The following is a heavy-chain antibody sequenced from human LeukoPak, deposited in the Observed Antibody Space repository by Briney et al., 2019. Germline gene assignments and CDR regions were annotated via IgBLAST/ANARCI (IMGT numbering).Heavy chain of an antibody. D-gene: IGHD6-19*01. Sequence: SETLSLTCTVSGGSISSSSYYWGWIRQPPGKGLEWIGSIYYSGSTYYNPSLKSRVTISVDTSKNQFSLKLSSVTAADTAVYYCARDPGEYSSGWYASPLTMRDYWGQGTLVTVSS. V-gene: IGHV4-39*07. CDR2: IYYSGST. CDR1: GGSISSSSYY. J-gene: IGHJ4*02. CDR3: ARDPGEYSSGWYASPLTMRDY.